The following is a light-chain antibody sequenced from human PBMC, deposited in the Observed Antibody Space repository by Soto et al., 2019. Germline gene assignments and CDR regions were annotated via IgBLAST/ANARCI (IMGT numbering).Light chain of an antibody. V-gene: IGKV1-5*03. CDR3: QHYISYPLT. CDR1: QTISSW. J-gene: IGKJ4*01. CDR2: KAS. Sequence: DIPKTQVPATLRGSVGSRFTITCLASQTISSWLAWYQQKPGKAPKLLIYKASTLKSGVPSRFSGSGSGTEFTLTICSLQPHDFAPYYCQHYISYPLTFGGGTKVDIK.